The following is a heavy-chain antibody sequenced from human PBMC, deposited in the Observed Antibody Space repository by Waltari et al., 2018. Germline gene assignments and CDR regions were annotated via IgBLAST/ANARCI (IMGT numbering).Heavy chain of an antibody. Sequence: QVQLQESGPGLVQPSETLSLTCTVSGGSISSYYWRWFRQPPGKGLDWIGYIYYRGSTNYNPSIKSRVTISEDTSKNQFSLKLSSVTAADTAVYYCAGTTAYYDILTGYYGDSYYFDYWGQGTLVTVSS. CDR3: AGTTAYYDILTGYYGDSYYFDY. J-gene: IGHJ4*02. CDR2: IYYRGST. V-gene: IGHV4-59*01. D-gene: IGHD3-9*01. CDR1: GGSISSYY.